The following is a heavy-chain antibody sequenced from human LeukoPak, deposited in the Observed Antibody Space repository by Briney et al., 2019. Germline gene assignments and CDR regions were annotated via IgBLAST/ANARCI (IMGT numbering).Heavy chain of an antibody. CDR1: GFTFSSYA. V-gene: IGHV3-23*01. J-gene: IGHJ4*02. CDR2: ISGSGGST. Sequence: GGSLRLSCAAPGFTFSSYAMSWVRQAPGKGLEWVSAISGSGGSTYYADSVKGRSTISRDNSKNTLYLQMNSLRAEDTAVYYCAKDLQIAVAGYYFDYWGQGTLVTVSS. CDR3: AKDLQIAVAGYYFDY. D-gene: IGHD6-19*01.